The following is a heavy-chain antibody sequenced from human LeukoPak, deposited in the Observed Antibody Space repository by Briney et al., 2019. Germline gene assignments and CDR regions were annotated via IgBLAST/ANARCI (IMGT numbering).Heavy chain of an antibody. CDR3: ARDRARGYSYGNAFDI. Sequence: PSETLSPTCTVSGGSISSYYWSWIRQPPGKGLEWIGYIYYSGSTNYNPSLKSRVTISVDTSKNQFSLKLSSVTAADTAVYYCARDRARGYSYGNAFDIWGQGTMVTVSS. CDR2: IYYSGST. J-gene: IGHJ3*02. D-gene: IGHD5-18*01. CDR1: GGSISSYY. V-gene: IGHV4-59*01.